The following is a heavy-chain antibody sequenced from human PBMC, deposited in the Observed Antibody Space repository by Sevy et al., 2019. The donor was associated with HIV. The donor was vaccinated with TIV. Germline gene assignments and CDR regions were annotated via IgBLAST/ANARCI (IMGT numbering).Heavy chain of an antibody. CDR3: ARVGFNWNDVDY. CDR1: GASMNIYY. Sequence: SDTLSLTCTVSGASMNIYYWGWIRQPPGKGLEWIGYIYYSGTTNYNPSLKSRLTISIDTSKNPFSLKLSSVTAADTAVYYCARVGFNWNDVDYWGQGTLVTVSS. CDR2: IYYSGTT. J-gene: IGHJ4*02. V-gene: IGHV4-59*01. D-gene: IGHD1-20*01.